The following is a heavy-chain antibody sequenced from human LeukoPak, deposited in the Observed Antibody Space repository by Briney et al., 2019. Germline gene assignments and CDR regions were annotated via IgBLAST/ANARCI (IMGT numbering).Heavy chain of an antibody. CDR2: IYYSGST. J-gene: IGHJ5*02. Sequence: ASETLSLTYTVSGGSISSYYWSWIRQPPGKGLEWIGYIYYSGSTNYNPSLKSRVTISVDTSKNQFSLKLSSVTAADTAVYYCARAYGSGSYSWFDPWGQGTLVTVSS. CDR1: GGSISSYY. D-gene: IGHD3-10*01. CDR3: ARAYGSGSYSWFDP. V-gene: IGHV4-59*01.